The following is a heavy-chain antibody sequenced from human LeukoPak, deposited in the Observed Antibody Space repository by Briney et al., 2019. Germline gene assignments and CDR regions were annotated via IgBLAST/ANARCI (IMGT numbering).Heavy chain of an antibody. D-gene: IGHD3-10*01. CDR3: ARQPTKYYYGSGSYYPHFDY. CDR2: IYYSGST. J-gene: IGHJ4*02. Sequence: SETLSLTCTVSGGSISSYYWSWIRQPPGKGLEWIGYIYYSGSTNYNPSLKSRVTISVDTSKNQFSLKLSSVTAADTAVYYCARQPTKYYYGSGSYYPHFDYWGQGTLVTVSS. V-gene: IGHV4-59*08. CDR1: GGSISSYY.